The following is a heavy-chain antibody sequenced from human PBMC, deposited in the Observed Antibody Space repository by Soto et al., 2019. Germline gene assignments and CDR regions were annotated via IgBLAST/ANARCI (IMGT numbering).Heavy chain of an antibody. CDR1: GYTFTSYA. V-gene: IGHV1-3*01. CDR3: ARGHRIYSSSLFFYGLDV. CDR2: INAGNGNT. J-gene: IGHJ6*02. D-gene: IGHD6-13*01. Sequence: ASVKVSCKASGYTFTSYAMHWVRQAPGQRLEWMGWINAGNGNTKYSQKFQGRVTITRDTSASTAYMELSSLRSEDTAVYYCARGHRIYSSSLFFYGLDVWGQGTTVTVSS.